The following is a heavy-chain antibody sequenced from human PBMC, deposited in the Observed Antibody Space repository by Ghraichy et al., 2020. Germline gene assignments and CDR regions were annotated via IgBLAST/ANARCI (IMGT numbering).Heavy chain of an antibody. Sequence: QTLSLTCTFSGFSLRTNGMCVSWIRQPPGKALEWLARIDWDNDKYYSTSLKTRLTISKDTSKNQVVLTMTNVDPVDTATYYCARITMVRGVIVMDYWGQGTLVTVSS. CDR2: IDWDNDK. J-gene: IGHJ4*02. V-gene: IGHV2-70*11. CDR1: GFSLRTNGMC. D-gene: IGHD3-10*01. CDR3: ARITMVRGVIVMDY.